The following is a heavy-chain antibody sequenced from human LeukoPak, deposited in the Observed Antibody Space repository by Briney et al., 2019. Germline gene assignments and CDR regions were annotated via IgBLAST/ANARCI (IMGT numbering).Heavy chain of an antibody. J-gene: IGHJ6*03. CDR3: ARGFNSMVRGVINYYYYYYMDV. V-gene: IGHV4-34*01. Sequence: PSGTLSLTCAVYGGSFSGYYWSWIRQPPGKGLEWIGEINHSGSTNYNPSLKSRVTISVDTSKNQFSLKLSSVTAADTAVYYCARGFNSMVRGVINYYYYYYMDVWGKGTTDTVSS. CDR1: GGSFSGYY. D-gene: IGHD3-10*01. CDR2: INHSGST.